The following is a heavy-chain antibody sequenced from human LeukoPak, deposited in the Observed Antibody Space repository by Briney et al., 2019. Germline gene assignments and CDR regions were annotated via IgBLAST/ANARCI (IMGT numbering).Heavy chain of an antibody. CDR2: IYYSGTT. CDR1: SGSISSSHYY. Sequence: PSETLSLTCTVSSGSISSSHYYWDWIRQPPGKGLEWIGTIYYSGTTYYNPSLESRATISVDASKNQFYLMLNSVTAAGTAVYYCARQISDYYYYYIDVWGKGTTVTVSS. D-gene: IGHD3-3*01. J-gene: IGHJ6*03. V-gene: IGHV4-39*01. CDR3: ARQISDYYYYYIDV.